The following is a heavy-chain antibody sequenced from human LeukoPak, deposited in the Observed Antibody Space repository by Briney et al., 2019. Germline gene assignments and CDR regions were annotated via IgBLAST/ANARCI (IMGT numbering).Heavy chain of an antibody. CDR3: ARYIWGSYPTFEDY. CDR1: GGSISSYY. Sequence: SGPTLVNXSETLSLTCTVSGGSISSYYWSWIRQPPGKGLEWIGYSSYSGSTNYNPSLKSRVTISVDTSKNQLSLKLNSVTAADTAVYYCARYIWGSYPTFEDYWGQGSLVTVSS. J-gene: IGHJ4*02. V-gene: IGHV4-59*01. D-gene: IGHD3-16*02. CDR2: SSYSGST.